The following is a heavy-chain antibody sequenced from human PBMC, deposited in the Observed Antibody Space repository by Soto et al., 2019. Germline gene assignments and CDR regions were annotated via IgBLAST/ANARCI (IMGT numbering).Heavy chain of an antibody. D-gene: IGHD6-19*01. V-gene: IGHV3-23*01. Sequence: PGGSLRLSCAASGFTFSNYAMNWVRQAPGKGLEWVSGISNSGDSTYYADSVKGRFTISRDNSKNTLYLHMNSLRAEDTAVYYCAKDFVRQWLVLDNWFDPWGQGTLVTVS. CDR1: GFTFSNYA. CDR3: AKDFVRQWLVLDNWFDP. CDR2: ISNSGDST. J-gene: IGHJ5*02.